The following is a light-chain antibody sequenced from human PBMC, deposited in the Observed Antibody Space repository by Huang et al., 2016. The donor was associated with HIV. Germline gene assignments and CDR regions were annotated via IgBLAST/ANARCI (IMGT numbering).Light chain of an antibody. J-gene: IGKJ4*01. Sequence: DIVMTQTQLSLSVTPGQPASISCKSIQSLLHSDGETYLYWYLHKPGQSPQLLIYECSNRFSGVPDRFSCSGSGTDFTLRISRVEAEDVGVYYCMQRTQRPLTFGGGTKVEIK. CDR1: QSLLHSDGETY. CDR3: MQRTQRPLT. V-gene: IGKV2D-29*02. CDR2: ECS.